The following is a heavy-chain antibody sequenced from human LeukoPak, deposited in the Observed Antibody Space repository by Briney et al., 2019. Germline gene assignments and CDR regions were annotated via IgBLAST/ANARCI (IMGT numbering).Heavy chain of an antibody. Sequence: QPGGSLRLSCAASGFTFSSYSMNWVRQAPGKGLEWVSSISSSSSYIYYADSVKGRFTSSRDDARNSLYLQMDSLSAEDTAVYYCARDALWDYGFAFDIWGQGTVVTVSS. J-gene: IGHJ3*02. V-gene: IGHV3-21*04. CDR2: ISSSSSYI. D-gene: IGHD4-17*01. CDR3: ARDALWDYGFAFDI. CDR1: GFTFSSYS.